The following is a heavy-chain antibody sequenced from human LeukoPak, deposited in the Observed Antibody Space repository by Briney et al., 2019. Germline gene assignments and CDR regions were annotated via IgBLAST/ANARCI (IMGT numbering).Heavy chain of an antibody. V-gene: IGHV4-59*08. CDR1: GVYISNNY. CDR2: IYYSGST. CDR3: ARAGVLEPRYNWFDP. D-gene: IGHD1-1*01. Sequence: SETLSLTCTVSGVYISNNYWSWIRQPPGKGLEWIGYIYYSGSTNYNPSLKSRVTISVDTSKNQFSLKLSSVTAGDTAVYYCARAGVLEPRYNWFDPWGQGTLVTVSS. J-gene: IGHJ5*02.